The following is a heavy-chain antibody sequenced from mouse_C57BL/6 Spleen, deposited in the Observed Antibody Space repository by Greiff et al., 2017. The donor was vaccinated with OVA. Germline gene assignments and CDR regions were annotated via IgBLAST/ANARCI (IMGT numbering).Heavy chain of an antibody. CDR2: IDPSDSYT. V-gene: IGHV1-50*01. J-gene: IGHJ2*01. CDR3: ARGLNFEY. Sequence: QVQLQQPGAELVKPGASVKLSCKASGYTFTSYWMQWVKQRPGQGLEWIGEIDPSDSYTNYNQKFKGKATLTVDTSSSTAYMQLSSLTSEDSAVYYCARGLNFEYWGQGTTLTVSS. CDR1: GYTFTSYW.